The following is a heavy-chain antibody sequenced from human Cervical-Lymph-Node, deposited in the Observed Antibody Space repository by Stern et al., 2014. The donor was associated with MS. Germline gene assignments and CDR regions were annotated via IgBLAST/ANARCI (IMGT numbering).Heavy chain of an antibody. CDR2: IIPMVGLA. J-gene: IGHJ5*02. CDR3: ARGVVSNRAAATLHNLFDP. Sequence: QLVQSGAEVKKPGSSMNVSCKTSGDTFSSSYAIIWMRQAPGQGLEWMGRIIPMVGLANYAQKFQGRVIITADKSTSTSYMELSSLTSEDTAVYYCARGVVSNRAAATLHNLFDPWGQGTLVTVSS. CDR1: GDTFSSSYA. D-gene: IGHD2-15*01. V-gene: IGHV1-69*09.